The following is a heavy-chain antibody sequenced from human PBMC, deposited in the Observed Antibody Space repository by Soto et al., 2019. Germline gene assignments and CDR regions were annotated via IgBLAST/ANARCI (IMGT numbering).Heavy chain of an antibody. Sequence: SGPTLVNPTQTLTLTCTFSGFSLSTSGVAVGWIRQPPGKALEWLALIYWDDDKRYSPSLKSRLTITKDTSKNQVVLTMTNMDPVDTATYYCAHYPRLYSSATQYYFDYWGQGTLVTVSS. CDR2: IYWDDDK. D-gene: IGHD6-19*01. J-gene: IGHJ4*02. V-gene: IGHV2-5*02. CDR1: GFSLSTSGVA. CDR3: AHYPRLYSSATQYYFDY.